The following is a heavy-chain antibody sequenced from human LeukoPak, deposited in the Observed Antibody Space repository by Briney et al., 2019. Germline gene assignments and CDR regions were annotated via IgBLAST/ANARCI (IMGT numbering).Heavy chain of an antibody. J-gene: IGHJ6*03. CDR1: GFTFDDYA. V-gene: IGHV3-9*01. D-gene: IGHD3-3*01. CDR3: ARDGSGYLIPYCYYFMDV. CDR2: ISWNSGSI. Sequence: GGSLRLSCAASGFTFDDYAMPWVRQAPGKGLEWVSGISWNSGSIGYADSVKGRFTISRDNAKNSLYLQMNSLRAEDTAVYYCARDGSGYLIPYCYYFMDVWGKGTTVTVSS.